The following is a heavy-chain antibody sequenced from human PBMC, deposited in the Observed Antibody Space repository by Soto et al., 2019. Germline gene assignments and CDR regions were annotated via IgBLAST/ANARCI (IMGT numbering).Heavy chain of an antibody. Sequence: TGGSLRLSCAASGFTFSTYWMHWVRQSPGKGLVWVSRVNSDGSSTAYAGSVKGRFTVSRDNAKNTLYLQMNSLRAEDTAVYYCAKASGAYSYGMDVWGQGTTVTVSS. CDR1: GFTFSTYW. CDR2: VNSDGSST. CDR3: AKASGAYSYGMDV. J-gene: IGHJ6*02. D-gene: IGHD3-10*01. V-gene: IGHV3-74*01.